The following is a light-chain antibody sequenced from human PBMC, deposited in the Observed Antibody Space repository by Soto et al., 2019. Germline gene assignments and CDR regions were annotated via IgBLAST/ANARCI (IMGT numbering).Light chain of an antibody. V-gene: IGKV1-6*01. CDR1: QDIRTE. Sequence: AIQMTQSPSSLSASVGDMVTITCRASQDIRTELGWYQQKPGKAPRLLIYGTFSLQSGVPSRFSGSGSGTDFTLTISSLQPDDFATYYCLQDFKYPRTFGQGTKVEVK. J-gene: IGKJ1*01. CDR2: GTF. CDR3: LQDFKYPRT.